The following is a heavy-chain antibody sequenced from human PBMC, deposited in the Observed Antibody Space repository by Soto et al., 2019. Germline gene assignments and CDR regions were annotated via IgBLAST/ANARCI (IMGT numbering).Heavy chain of an antibody. CDR2: ISGSGGST. CDR3: ARDSHIAYCGGDCYSGAFDI. D-gene: IGHD2-21*02. CDR1: GFTFSSYA. J-gene: IGHJ3*02. Sequence: PGGSLRLSCAASGFTFSSYAMSWVRQAPGKGLEWVSAISGSGGSTYYADSVKGRFTISRDNSKNTLYLQMNSLRAEDTAVYYCARDSHIAYCGGDCYSGAFDIWGQGTMVTVSS. V-gene: IGHV3-23*01.